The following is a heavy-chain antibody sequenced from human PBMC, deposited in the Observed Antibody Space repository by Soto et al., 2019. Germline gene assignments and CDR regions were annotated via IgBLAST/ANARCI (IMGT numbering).Heavy chain of an antibody. CDR2: IYYSGST. D-gene: IGHD6-13*01. CDR3: ARASSSWTYYYYGMDV. Sequence: SETLSLTCTVSGGSISSGDYYWSWIRQPPGKGLEWIGYIYYSGSTYYNPSLKSRVTISVDTSKNQLSLKLSSVTAADTAVYYCARASSSWTYYYYGMDVWGQGTTVTVSS. CDR1: GGSISSGDYY. J-gene: IGHJ6*02. V-gene: IGHV4-30-4*01.